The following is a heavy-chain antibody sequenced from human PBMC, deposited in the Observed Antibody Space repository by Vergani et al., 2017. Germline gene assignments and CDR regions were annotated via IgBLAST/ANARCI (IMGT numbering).Heavy chain of an antibody. CDR1: GFTFSSYS. V-gene: IGHV3-48*04. CDR3: ARDSKVLNYDVDAFDI. J-gene: IGHJ3*02. CDR2: ISSSSSTI. Sequence: VQLVESGGGVVQPGGSLRLSCAASGFTFSSYSMNWVRQAPGKGLEWVSYISSSSSTIYYADSVKGRFTISRDNANNSLYLQMNSLRAEDTAVYYCARDSKVLNYDVDAFDIWGQGTMVTVSS. D-gene: IGHD1-7*01.